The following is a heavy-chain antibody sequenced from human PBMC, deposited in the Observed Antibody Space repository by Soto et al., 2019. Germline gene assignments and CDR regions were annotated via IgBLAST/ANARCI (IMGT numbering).Heavy chain of an antibody. J-gene: IGHJ3*02. CDR1: GYTFTSYG. CDR2: ISAYNGNT. Sequence: QVQLVQSGAEVKKPGASVKVSCKASGYTFTSYGISWVQQAPGQGLEWMGWISAYNGNTNYAQKLQGRVTMTTDTSTSTDYMELRSLRSDDTAVYYCARDPVLEQWLPSDAFDIWGQGTKVTVSS. D-gene: IGHD6-19*01. CDR3: ARDPVLEQWLPSDAFDI. V-gene: IGHV1-18*01.